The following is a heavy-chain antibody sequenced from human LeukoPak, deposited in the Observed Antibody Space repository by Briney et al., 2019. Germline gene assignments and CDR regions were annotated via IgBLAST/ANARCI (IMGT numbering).Heavy chain of an antibody. J-gene: IGHJ4*02. CDR3: ARDGGNWYVGY. V-gene: IGHV1-2*02. CDR2: INPNSGFT. D-gene: IGHD1-1*01. Sequence: ASVKVSCKTSGYTFTGYHLHWVRQAPGQGLEWMGSINPNSGFTNYAQRFQGRVTMTRDTSISTVYMELSRLTSDDTAVYSCARDGGNWYVGYWGQGTLVTVSS. CDR1: GYTFTGYH.